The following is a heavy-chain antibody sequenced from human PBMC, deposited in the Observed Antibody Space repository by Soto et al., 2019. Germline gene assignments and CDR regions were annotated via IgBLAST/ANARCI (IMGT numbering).Heavy chain of an antibody. D-gene: IGHD6-6*01. CDR3: ASSPKYSSSYYFDY. Sequence: GGSLRLSCAASGFIFDDYAMSWIRQAPGKGLEWVSIIYGGTNTNYADSVKGRFTISRDNSKNTLYLQMNSLRAEDTAVYHCASSPKYSSSYYFDYWGQGTLVTVSS. CDR2: IYGGTNT. CDR1: GFIFDDYA. J-gene: IGHJ4*02. V-gene: IGHV3-66*01.